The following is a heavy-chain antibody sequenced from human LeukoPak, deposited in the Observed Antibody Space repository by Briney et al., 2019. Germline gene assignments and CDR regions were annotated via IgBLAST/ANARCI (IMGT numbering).Heavy chain of an antibody. CDR1: GDSINNFY. J-gene: IGHJ6*02. D-gene: IGHD3-10*01. CDR3: ARDYGSGSYL. Sequence: SETLSLTCTVSGDSINNFYWSWFRQPPGKGLEWIGYIYYSGSTNYNPSLESRVTISIQTSKNHFSLTLTSVTAADTAVYYCARDYGSGSYLWGQGTTVTVSS. V-gene: IGHV4-59*01. CDR2: IYYSGST.